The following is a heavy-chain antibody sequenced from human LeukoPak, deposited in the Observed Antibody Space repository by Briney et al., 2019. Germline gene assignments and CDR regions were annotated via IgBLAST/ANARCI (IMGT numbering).Heavy chain of an antibody. CDR1: GFTFRTYA. D-gene: IGHD2-8*02. J-gene: IGHJ6*03. V-gene: IGHV3-23*01. Sequence: GGSLRLSCVASGFTFRTYAMSWVRQTPWMGLEWVSAISGSDPGTYHADSVKGRFTISRDNSKNTLYLQMNNLRAEDTAIYFCAKAPLGSCTGARWYSLDAWGKGTTVSVSS. CDR3: AKAPLGSCTGARWYSLDA. CDR2: ISGSDPGT.